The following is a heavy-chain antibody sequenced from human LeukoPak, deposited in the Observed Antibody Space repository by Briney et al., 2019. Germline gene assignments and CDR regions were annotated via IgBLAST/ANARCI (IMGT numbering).Heavy chain of an antibody. V-gene: IGHV1-58*02. D-gene: IGHD1-7*01. J-gene: IGHJ6*02. CDR3: AAALSITGTTSWYYYGMDV. Sequence: SVKVSCKASGFTFTSSAMQWVRQARGQCLEWIGWIVVGSGNTNYAQKFQERVTITRDMSTSTAYMELSSLRSEDTAVYYCAAALSITGTTSWYYYGMDVWGQGTTVTVSS. CDR2: IVVGSGNT. CDR1: GFTFTSSA.